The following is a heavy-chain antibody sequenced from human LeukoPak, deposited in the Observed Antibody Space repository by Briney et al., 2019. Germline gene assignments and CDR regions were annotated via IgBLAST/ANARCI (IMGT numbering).Heavy chain of an antibody. D-gene: IGHD6-13*01. CDR1: GFTFSSYA. CDR3: AKGGIASPGFDY. V-gene: IGHV3-23*01. CDR2: ISGSGGST. J-gene: IGHJ4*02. Sequence: GSLRLSCAASGFTFSSYAMSWVRQAPGKGLEWVSSISGSGGSTYSADSVKGRFTISRDNSKNTLYLQMNSLRAEDTAVYYCAKGGIASPGFDYWGQGTLVTVSS.